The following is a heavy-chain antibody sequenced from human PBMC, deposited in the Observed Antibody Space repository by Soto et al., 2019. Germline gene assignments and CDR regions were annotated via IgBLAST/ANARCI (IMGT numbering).Heavy chain of an antibody. D-gene: IGHD2-21*02. J-gene: IGHJ4*02. CDR2: ISVSVGST. CDR3: AKRDVPHSTSNAYFYDH. CDR1: GFPFAPST. Sequence: GSVRLSSGVSGFPFAPSTMSWVRQAPGKGLEWVSTISVSVGSTYSADSVQGRFTVSSDISDNTLFLRKTSLTADDTAVYFCAKRDVPHSTSNAYFYDHWGRGVLVTVSS. V-gene: IGHV3-23*01.